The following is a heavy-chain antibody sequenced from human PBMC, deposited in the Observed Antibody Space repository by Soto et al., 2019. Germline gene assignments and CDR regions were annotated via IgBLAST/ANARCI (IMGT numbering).Heavy chain of an antibody. J-gene: IGHJ6*03. Sequence: ASVKVSCKASGYTFTGYYMHLVRQAPGQGLEWMGWINPNSGGTNYAQKFQGWVTMTRDTSISTAYMELSRLRSDDTAVYYCARGWYCSSTSCYDYYYMDVWGKGTTVTVSS. D-gene: IGHD2-2*01. V-gene: IGHV1-2*04. CDR1: GYTFTGYY. CDR3: ARGWYCSSTSCYDYYYMDV. CDR2: INPNSGGT.